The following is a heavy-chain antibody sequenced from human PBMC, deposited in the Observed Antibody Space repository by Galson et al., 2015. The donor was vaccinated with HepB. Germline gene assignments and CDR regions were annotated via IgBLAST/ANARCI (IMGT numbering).Heavy chain of an antibody. Sequence: SVKVSCKASGYTFTGYYMHWVRQAPGQGLEWMGWINPNSGGTNYAQKFQGRVTMTRDTSISTAYMELSRLRSDDTAVYYCARDRGWYSRNQNAFDIWGQGTMVTVSS. CDR2: INPNSGGT. V-gene: IGHV1-2*02. J-gene: IGHJ3*02. D-gene: IGHD6-13*01. CDR1: GYTFTGYY. CDR3: ARDRGWYSRNQNAFDI.